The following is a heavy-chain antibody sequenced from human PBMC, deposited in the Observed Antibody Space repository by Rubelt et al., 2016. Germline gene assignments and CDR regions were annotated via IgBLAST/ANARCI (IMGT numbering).Heavy chain of an antibody. CDR2: INPSGGST. V-gene: IGHV1-46*01. D-gene: IGHD3-22*01. CDR3: ARDDSSGVYSDY. J-gene: IGHJ4*02. Sequence: MGIINPSGGSTSYAQKFQGRVTMTRDTSTSTVYMELSSLRSEGTAVYYCARDDSSGVYSDYWGQGTLVTVSS.